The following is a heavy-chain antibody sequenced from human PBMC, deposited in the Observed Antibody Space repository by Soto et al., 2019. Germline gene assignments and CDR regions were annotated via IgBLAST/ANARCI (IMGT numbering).Heavy chain of an antibody. D-gene: IGHD1-26*01. V-gene: IGHV3-30*18. CDR3: AKPLWSGSYCPLGDY. CDR2: ISYDGSNK. CDR1: GFTFSSYG. Sequence: QVQLVESGGGVVQPGRSLRLSCAASGFTFSSYGMHWVRQAPGKGLEWVAVISYDGSNKYYADSVKGRFTNSRDNSKNTLYLQRNSLRAEDTAVYYCAKPLWSGSYCPLGDYWGQGTLVTVSS. J-gene: IGHJ4*02.